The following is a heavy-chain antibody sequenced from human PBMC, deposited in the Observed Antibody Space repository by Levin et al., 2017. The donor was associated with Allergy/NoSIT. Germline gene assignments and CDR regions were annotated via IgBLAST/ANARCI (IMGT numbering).Heavy chain of an antibody. Sequence: GGSLRLSCAASGFTFSSYAMSWVRQAPGKGLEWVSAISGSGGSTYYADSVKGRFTISRDNSKNTLYLQMNSLRAEDTAVYYCAKDGQWLVPRRVYDYYYYYMDVWGKGTTVTVSS. CDR3: AKDGQWLVPRRVYDYYYYYMDV. D-gene: IGHD6-19*01. J-gene: IGHJ6*03. CDR2: ISGSGGST. CDR1: GFTFSSYA. V-gene: IGHV3-23*01.